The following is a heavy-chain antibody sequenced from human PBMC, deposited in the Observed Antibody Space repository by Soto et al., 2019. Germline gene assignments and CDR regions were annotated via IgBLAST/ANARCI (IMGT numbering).Heavy chain of an antibody. CDR3: ARGGSLWFGELSASSYDMDV. Sequence: GASVKVSCKASGYTFTGYYMHWVRQAPGQGLEWMGWINPNSGGTNYAQEFQGWVTMTRDTSISTAYMELSRLRSDDTAVYFCARGGSLWFGELSASSYDMDVWGQGATLTISS. V-gene: IGHV1-2*04. CDR2: INPNSGGT. CDR1: GYTFTGYY. D-gene: IGHD3-10*01. J-gene: IGHJ6*02.